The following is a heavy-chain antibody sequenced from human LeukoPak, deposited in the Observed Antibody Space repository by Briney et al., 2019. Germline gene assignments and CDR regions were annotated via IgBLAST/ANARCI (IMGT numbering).Heavy chain of an antibody. Sequence: GRSLRLSCAASGFTFSSYAMHWVRQAPGKGLEWVAFIRYDGSNKYYADSVKGRFTISRDNAKNSLYLQMNSLRAEDTALYYCAKGGRVVVAARGAFDIWGQGTMVTVSS. CDR2: IRYDGSNK. V-gene: IGHV3-30*02. CDR3: AKGGRVVVAARGAFDI. J-gene: IGHJ3*02. D-gene: IGHD2-15*01. CDR1: GFTFSSYA.